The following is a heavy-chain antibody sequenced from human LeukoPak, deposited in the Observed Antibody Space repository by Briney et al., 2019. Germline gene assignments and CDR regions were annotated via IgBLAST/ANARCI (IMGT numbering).Heavy chain of an antibody. CDR3: ARDYCSSTSCPRGAYS. Sequence: GSSVKVSCKASGGTFSSYAISWVRQAPGQGLGWMGGIIPIFGTANYAQKFQGRVTITADESTSTAYMELSSLRSEDTAVYYCARDYCSSTSCPRGAYSWGQGTLVTVSS. V-gene: IGHV1-69*01. CDR1: GGTFSSYA. J-gene: IGHJ5*02. D-gene: IGHD2-2*01. CDR2: IIPIFGTA.